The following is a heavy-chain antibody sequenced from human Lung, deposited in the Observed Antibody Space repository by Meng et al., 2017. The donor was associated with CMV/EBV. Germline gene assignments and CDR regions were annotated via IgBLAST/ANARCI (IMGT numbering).Heavy chain of an antibody. Sequence: ASXXVFXNASGYTFTGYYMHWVRQAPGQGLEWMGWINPNSGGTNYAQKFQGRVTMTRDTYISTAYMELSRRGSDDTAVYYCARGVNYDILTDPWGQGTLVTVSS. CDR2: INPNSGGT. CDR1: GYTFTGYY. V-gene: IGHV1-2*02. CDR3: ARGVNYDILTDP. D-gene: IGHD3-9*01. J-gene: IGHJ5*02.